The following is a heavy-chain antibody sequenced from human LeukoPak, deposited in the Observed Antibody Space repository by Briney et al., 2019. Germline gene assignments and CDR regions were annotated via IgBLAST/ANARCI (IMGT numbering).Heavy chain of an antibody. D-gene: IGHD3-22*01. J-gene: IGHJ5*02. V-gene: IGHV3-21*04. Sequence: PGGSLRLSCVGSGFTFSSYSMNWVRQAPAEGLEWVSSICSSSSYIYYADPVKGRFTISRDNAKNSLYLQMNSLRAEDTALYYCANAPLNYYDTDNWFDPWGQGTLVTVSS. CDR1: GFTFSSYS. CDR3: ANAPLNYYDTDNWFDP. CDR2: ICSSSSYI.